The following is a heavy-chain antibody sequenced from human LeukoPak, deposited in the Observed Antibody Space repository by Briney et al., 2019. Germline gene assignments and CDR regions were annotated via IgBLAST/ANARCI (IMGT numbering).Heavy chain of an antibody. V-gene: IGHV3-20*04. D-gene: IGHD6-13*01. J-gene: IGHJ6*03. Sequence: GRSLRLSCAASGFTFDDYAMHWVRQAPGKGLEWVSGINWNGGSTDYADSVKGRFTISRDNAKNSLYLQMNSLRAEDTALYYCTRGGLAAAGRAPYYYCMDVWGKGTTVTVSS. CDR3: TRGGLAAAGRAPYYYCMDV. CDR2: INWNGGST. CDR1: GFTFDDYA.